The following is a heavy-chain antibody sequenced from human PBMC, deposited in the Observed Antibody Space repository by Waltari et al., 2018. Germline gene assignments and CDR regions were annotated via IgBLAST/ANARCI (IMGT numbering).Heavy chain of an antibody. V-gene: IGHV3-21*02. CDR2: ISSGSTYI. D-gene: IGHD6-6*01. Sequence: EVQLVESGGGLVKPGGSLRLSCAASGFTFSAHSMNWVRQAPGKGLEWVSSISSGSTYIFYSDLVKGRFLISRDNANNSLYLQMNSLTAEDTAVYYCARANSRHTQEYHGMDVWGQGTTITVSS. CDR3: ARANSRHTQEYHGMDV. CDR1: GFTFSAHS. J-gene: IGHJ6*02.